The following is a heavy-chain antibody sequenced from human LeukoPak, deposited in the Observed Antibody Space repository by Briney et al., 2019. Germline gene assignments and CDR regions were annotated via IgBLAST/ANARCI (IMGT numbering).Heavy chain of an antibody. D-gene: IGHD5-12*01. CDR2: INHSGST. CDR1: GGSFSGHY. V-gene: IGHV4-34*01. Sequence: SETLSLTCAVYGGSFSGHYWSWIRQPPGKGLEWIGEINHSGSTNYNPSLKSRVTISVDTSKNQFSLKLSSVTAADTAVYYCARRLPYVKWLRLGGSFDYWGQGTLVTVSS. J-gene: IGHJ4*02. CDR3: ARRLPYVKWLRLGGSFDY.